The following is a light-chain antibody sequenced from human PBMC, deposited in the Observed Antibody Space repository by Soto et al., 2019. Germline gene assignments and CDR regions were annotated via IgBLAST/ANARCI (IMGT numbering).Light chain of an antibody. CDR2: DAS. V-gene: IGKV3-11*01. CDR3: QQRDTWPIT. J-gene: IGKJ5*01. CDR1: QSVTRY. Sequence: EVLFTQSPATLSFSPGERATLSCMASQSVTRYLAWYQQKPGQAPRFLIFDASNRATGVPARFSGSGSGTDFTLTISSLEPEDFAVYYCQQRDTWPITFGQGTRLEIK.